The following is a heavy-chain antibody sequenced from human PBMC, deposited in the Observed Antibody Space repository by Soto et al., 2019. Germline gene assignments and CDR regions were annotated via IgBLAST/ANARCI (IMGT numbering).Heavy chain of an antibody. V-gene: IGHV4-39*01. Sequence: QLQLQESGPGLVKPSETLSLTCTVSGGSISSSSYYWGWIRQPPGKGLEWIGSIYYSGSTYYNPSLKSRVTISVDTSKNQFSLKLSSVTAADTAVYYCARHKWLVKNWFDPWGQGTLVTVSS. D-gene: IGHD6-19*01. J-gene: IGHJ5*02. CDR2: IYYSGST. CDR3: ARHKWLVKNWFDP. CDR1: GGSISSSSYY.